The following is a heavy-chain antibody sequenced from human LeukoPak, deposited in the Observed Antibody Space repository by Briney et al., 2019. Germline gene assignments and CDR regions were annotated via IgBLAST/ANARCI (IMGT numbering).Heavy chain of an antibody. Sequence: GGPLRLSCAASGFTFSSYAMSWVRQAPGKGLEWVSAISGSGGSTYYADSVKGRFTISRDNSKNTLYLQMNSLRAEDTAVYYCAKVWYYYDTRALDYWGQGTLVTVSS. CDR3: AKVWYYYDTRALDY. J-gene: IGHJ4*02. V-gene: IGHV3-23*01. CDR2: ISGSGGST. CDR1: GFTFSSYA. D-gene: IGHD3-22*01.